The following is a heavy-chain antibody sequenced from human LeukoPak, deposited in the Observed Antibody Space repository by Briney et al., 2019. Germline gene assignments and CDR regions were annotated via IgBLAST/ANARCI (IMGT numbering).Heavy chain of an antibody. CDR2: IKQDGSEK. CDR3: ARADIDY. D-gene: IGHD3-22*01. CDR1: GFTFSSYL. J-gene: IGHJ4*02. V-gene: IGHV3-7*01. Sequence: GGSLRLSCAASGFTFSSYLMSWVRQAPGKGLEWVANIKQDGSEKYYVDSVKGRFTISRDNAKNSLYLQMNSLRAEDTAVYYCARADIDYWGQGTLVTVSS.